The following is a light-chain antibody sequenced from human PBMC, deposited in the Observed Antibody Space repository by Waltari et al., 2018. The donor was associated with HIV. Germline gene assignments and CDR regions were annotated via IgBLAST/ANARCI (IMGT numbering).Light chain of an antibody. J-gene: IGKJ3*01. Sequence: DIQMTQSPSSLSASVGDRVTITCRASQSISFYLNWYQQKPGKAPNLLIYDASSLQSGLPPIFSGSGSGTEFTLTITNLQPEDFATYFCQQSFDVPLVFGPGTRVD. CDR1: QSISFY. V-gene: IGKV1-39*01. CDR3: QQSFDVPLV. CDR2: DAS.